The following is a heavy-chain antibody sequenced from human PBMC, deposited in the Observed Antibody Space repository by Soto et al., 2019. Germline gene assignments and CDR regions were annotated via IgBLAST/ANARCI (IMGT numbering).Heavy chain of an antibody. V-gene: IGHV4-59*01. Sequence: SEALSLTCTVSGGSISSYYWSWIRQPPGKGLEWIGYMYYSGRTEYNPSLKSRVTISVDTSKKQFSLKLNSVTAADTAVYYCARGPYDSSGYSYNYFDSWGQGTLVTVSS. J-gene: IGHJ4*02. D-gene: IGHD3-22*01. CDR1: GGSISSYY. CDR3: ARGPYDSSGYSYNYFDS. CDR2: MYYSGRT.